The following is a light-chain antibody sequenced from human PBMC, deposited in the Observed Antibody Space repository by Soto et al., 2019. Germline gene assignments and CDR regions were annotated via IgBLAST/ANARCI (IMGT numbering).Light chain of an antibody. V-gene: IGKV2-40*01. CDR2: TVS. Sequence: EIVMTQTPLSLPFTRGYPSSISFXASXIXXDRDDGNMYLDWYVQKPGQSPQLLIYTVSYRAPGVPDRFSGIGSGTDFTLQISRVEADDVGVYYCMQRLEFPLTFGGGTKVDI. J-gene: IGKJ4*01. CDR3: MQRLEFPLT. CDR1: XIXXDRDDGNMY.